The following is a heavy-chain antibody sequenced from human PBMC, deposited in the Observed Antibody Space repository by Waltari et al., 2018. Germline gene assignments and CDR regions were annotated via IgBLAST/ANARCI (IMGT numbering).Heavy chain of an antibody. V-gene: IGHV3-74*01. D-gene: IGHD6-19*01. CDR1: KFPFSSYS. Sequence: DVQLVESGGGLVQPGGSMRLSCAASKFPFSSYSMHLVRQAPGKGLVLVSRINSDGTYTTYADSVKGQFTISRDNAKNTLYLQMNNLRAEDTAVYYCVRGSGGWYGVDYWGQGALVTVSS. J-gene: IGHJ4*02. CDR2: INSDGTYT. CDR3: VRGSGGWYGVDY.